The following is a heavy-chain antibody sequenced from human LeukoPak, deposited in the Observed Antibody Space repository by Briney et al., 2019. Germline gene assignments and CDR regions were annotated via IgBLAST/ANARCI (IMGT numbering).Heavy chain of an antibody. D-gene: IGHD5-24*01. V-gene: IGHV4-34*01. CDR2: INHSGST. Sequence: PSETLSLTCAVYGGSFSGYYWSWIRQPPGKGLEWIGEINHSGSTNYNPSLKSRVTISVDTSKNQFSLKLSSVTAADTAVYYCAMTDGDLEYYFDYWGQGTLVTVSS. J-gene: IGHJ4*02. CDR1: GGSFSGYY. CDR3: AMTDGDLEYYFDY.